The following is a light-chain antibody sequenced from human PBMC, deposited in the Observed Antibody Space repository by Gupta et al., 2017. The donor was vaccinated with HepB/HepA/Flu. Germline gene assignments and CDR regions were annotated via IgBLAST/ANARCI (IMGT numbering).Light chain of an antibody. Sequence: HAALPQPPSVSKRLSQTVTLTSFGNRDNVGKEGADWLRQNQGHPPKLLSYRNKDRPSGNSERFSASRSGNTASMTITGLQTEDEGDYYCSAGDSSLSIVLFGGGTKLTVL. CDR2: RNK. CDR1: RDNVGKEG. CDR3: SAGDSSLSIVL. V-gene: IGLV10-54*04. J-gene: IGLJ2*01.